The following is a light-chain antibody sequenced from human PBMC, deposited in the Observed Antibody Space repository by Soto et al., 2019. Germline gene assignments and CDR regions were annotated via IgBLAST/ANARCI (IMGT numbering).Light chain of an antibody. J-gene: IGLJ1*01. Sequence: LTQPASVSGSPGQSITLSCTGTSSDVGGYNYVSWYQQHPGKAPKLMIYEVSNRPSGVSNRFSGSKSGNTASLTISGLQAEDEADYYCNSYASSGTLVFGTGIKVTVL. V-gene: IGLV2-14*01. CDR3: NSYASSGTLV. CDR1: SSDVGGYNY. CDR2: EVS.